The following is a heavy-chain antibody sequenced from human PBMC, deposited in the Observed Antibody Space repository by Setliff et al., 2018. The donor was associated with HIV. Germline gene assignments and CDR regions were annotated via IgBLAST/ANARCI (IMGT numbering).Heavy chain of an antibody. V-gene: IGHV4-38-2*02. CDR1: GFSISSRYY. D-gene: IGHD6-13*01. Sequence: ETLSLTCDVSGFSISSRYYWGWIRQSPGKGLEWIGNIYHTGSSYYNPSLNDRATISLDTSKNQFSLRVNPVTAADTAFYYCARDGYSSSWYVISGSFDYWGQGILVTVSS. CDR2: IYHTGSS. J-gene: IGHJ4*02. CDR3: ARDGYSSSWYVISGSFDY.